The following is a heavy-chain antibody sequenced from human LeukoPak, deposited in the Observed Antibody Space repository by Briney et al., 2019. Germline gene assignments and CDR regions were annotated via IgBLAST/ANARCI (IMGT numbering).Heavy chain of an antibody. J-gene: IGHJ4*02. V-gene: IGHV4-39*01. Sequence: SETLSLTCIVSGGSISNSSYYWGWIRQPPGKGLEWTGSIYYSGSAYYNPSLKSRVTISVDTSKNQFSLKLTSVTAADTAVYYCARHWVVTPNYWGQGTLVTVSS. CDR2: IYYSGSA. CDR3: ARHWVVTPNY. D-gene: IGHD4-23*01. CDR1: GGSISNSSYY.